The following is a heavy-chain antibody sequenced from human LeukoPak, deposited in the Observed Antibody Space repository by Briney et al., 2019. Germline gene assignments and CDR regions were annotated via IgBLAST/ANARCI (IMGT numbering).Heavy chain of an antibody. CDR3: ARDTRWDYVWGSYRYPLALDY. CDR2: ISYDGSNK. V-gene: IGHV3-30-3*01. Sequence: RGSLRLSCAASGFTFSSYAMHWVRQAPGKGLEWVAVISYDGSNKYYADSVKGRFTISRDNSKNTLYLQMNSLRAEDTAVYYCARDTRWDYVWGSYRYPLALDYWGQGTLVTVSS. CDR1: GFTFSSYA. J-gene: IGHJ4*02. D-gene: IGHD3-16*02.